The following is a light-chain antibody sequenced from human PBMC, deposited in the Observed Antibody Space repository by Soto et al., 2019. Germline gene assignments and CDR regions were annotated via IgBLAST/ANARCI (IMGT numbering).Light chain of an antibody. CDR2: GAS. CDR1: QSISSY. J-gene: IGKJ1*01. CDR3: QQSYSTPWT. V-gene: IGKV1-39*01. Sequence: DIPMTQSPSSLSASVGDRVTITCRASQSISSYLNWYQQKPGKAPKLLIYGASILQSGVPSRFSGSGSGTDFTLTISSLQPEDFATYYCQQSYSTPWTVGQGTKVEIK.